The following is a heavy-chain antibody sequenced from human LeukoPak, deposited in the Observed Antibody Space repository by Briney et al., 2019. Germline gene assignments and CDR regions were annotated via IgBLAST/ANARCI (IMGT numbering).Heavy chain of an antibody. CDR1: GFTFTNYA. CDR2: TSVDGNDK. Sequence: GGSLRLSCAASGFTFTNYAIHWVRQAPGKGPEWVAYTSVDGNDKRYADSVKGRFTVSRDNSKNTLYLQMNSVRPEDSAAYYCARDPSGSFDYWGQGTLVTISS. V-gene: IGHV3-30*01. D-gene: IGHD3-10*01. J-gene: IGHJ4*02. CDR3: ARDPSGSFDY.